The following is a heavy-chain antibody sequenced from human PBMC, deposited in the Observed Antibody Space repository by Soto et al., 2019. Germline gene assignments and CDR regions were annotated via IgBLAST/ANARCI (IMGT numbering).Heavy chain of an antibody. J-gene: IGHJ5*02. CDR3: PKARGGGTPFDP. D-gene: IGHD3-16*01. V-gene: IGHV4-30-2*01. CDR1: GGSVNSGYS. Sequence: QLQLQESGSGLLKPSQTLSLTCAVSGGSVNSGYSWSWIRQPPGKALEWIGYIYHSGSTYYNPSQRSRITNSVDRSKNQFSLKLGSVTAADTAVDYCPKARGGGTPFDPWGQGTLVTVSS. CDR2: IYHSGST.